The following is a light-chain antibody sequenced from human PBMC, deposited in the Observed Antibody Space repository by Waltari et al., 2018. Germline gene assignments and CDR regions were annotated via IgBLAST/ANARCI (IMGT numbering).Light chain of an antibody. CDR1: SSDVGGYNY. Sequence: QSALSQPASVSGSPGQSIAISCTGTSSDVGGYNYFSWYQHHPGKAPKLMFSYVTTRPCWVSDRFSGSKSGNTASLTISGLQAADEADYYCSSYTSGSTVVFGGGTKLTVL. CDR2: YVT. J-gene: IGLJ3*02. CDR3: SSYTSGSTVV. V-gene: IGLV2-14*03.